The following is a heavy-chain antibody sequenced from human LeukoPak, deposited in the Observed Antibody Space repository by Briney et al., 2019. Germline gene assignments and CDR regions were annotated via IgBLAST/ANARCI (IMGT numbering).Heavy chain of an antibody. Sequence: GGSLRLSCAASRFTFSSYAMTWVRQAPGKGREWVATISDGGGSTFYADSVKGRFTISRDNSKNTLYLQMSSLRAEDTAVYYCAKLVGVVPYYFDYWGQGTLVTVSS. CDR1: RFTFSSYA. D-gene: IGHD1-26*01. J-gene: IGHJ4*02. CDR2: ISDGGGST. CDR3: AKLVGVVPYYFDY. V-gene: IGHV3-23*01.